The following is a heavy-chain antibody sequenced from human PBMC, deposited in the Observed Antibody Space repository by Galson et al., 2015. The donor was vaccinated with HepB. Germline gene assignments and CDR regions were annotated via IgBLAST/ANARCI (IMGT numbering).Heavy chain of an antibody. V-gene: IGHV3-9*01. Sequence: LRLSCAASGFTFDDYAMHWVRQAPGKGLEWVSGISWNSGSIGYADSVKGRFTISRDNAKNSLYLQMNSLRAEDTALYYCAKGSTMTLKGAFDIWGQGTMVTVSS. CDR2: ISWNSGSI. CDR1: GFTFDDYA. D-gene: IGHD4-17*01. J-gene: IGHJ3*02. CDR3: AKGSTMTLKGAFDI.